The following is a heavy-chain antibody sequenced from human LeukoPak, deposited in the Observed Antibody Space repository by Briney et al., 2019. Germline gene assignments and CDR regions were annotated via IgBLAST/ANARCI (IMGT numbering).Heavy chain of an antibody. Sequence: PSETLSLTCTVSGGSISSSGYYWGWIRQPPGKGLEWIGSIYYSGSTYYNPSLKSRVTISVDTSKNQFSLKLSSVTAADTAVYYCARVRIGSGWSLEGGRHWFDPWGQGTLVTVSS. D-gene: IGHD6-19*01. CDR2: IYYSGST. J-gene: IGHJ5*02. CDR1: GGSISSSGYY. V-gene: IGHV4-39*07. CDR3: ARVRIGSGWSLEGGRHWFDP.